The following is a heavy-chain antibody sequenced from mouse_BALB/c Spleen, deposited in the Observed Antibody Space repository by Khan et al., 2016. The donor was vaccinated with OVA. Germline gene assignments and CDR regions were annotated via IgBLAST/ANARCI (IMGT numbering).Heavy chain of an antibody. CDR3: ARLRINFDY. J-gene: IGHJ2*01. CDR2: INPSNGRT. CDR1: GYTLTSYW. V-gene: IGHV1S81*02. D-gene: IGHD1-1*01. Sequence: VQLQQSGAELVNPGASVNLSCKASGYTLTSYWMHWVKQRPGQGLEWIGEINPSNGRTNYNEKFKSKATLTVDKSSSPAYMKLSSPTSEDSAVYYCARLRINFDYWGQGTTLTVSS.